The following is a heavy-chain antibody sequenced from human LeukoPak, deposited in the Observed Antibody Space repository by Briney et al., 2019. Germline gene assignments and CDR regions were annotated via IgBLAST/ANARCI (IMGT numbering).Heavy chain of an antibody. CDR3: ARERVAATGTGSRFDY. V-gene: IGHV3-30-3*01. J-gene: IGHJ4*02. Sequence: PGGSLRLSCAASGFTFSSYAMHWVRQAPGKGLEWVAVISYDGGNKYYADSVKGRFTISRDNSKNTLYLQMNSLRAEDTAVYYCARERVAATGTGSRFDYWGQGTLVTVSS. CDR2: ISYDGGNK. CDR1: GFTFSSYA. D-gene: IGHD1-1*01.